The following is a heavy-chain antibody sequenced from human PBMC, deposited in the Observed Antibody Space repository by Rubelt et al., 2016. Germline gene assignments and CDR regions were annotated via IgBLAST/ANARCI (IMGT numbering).Heavy chain of an antibody. CDR3: AHRHYVSYESSGYKPFDY. CDR2: IYYDDDK. Sequence: QITLKESGPTLVRPTQTLTLTCTFSGFSLSTGGVGVGWIRQPPGKALEWLALIYYDDDKRYSPSLKTRLTITKDTSKHQVILTMTNWYPVDTATYYCAHRHYVSYESSGYKPFDYWGQGTLVTVSS. D-gene: IGHD3-22*01. V-gene: IGHV2-5*02. J-gene: IGHJ4*02. CDR1: GFSLSTGGVG.